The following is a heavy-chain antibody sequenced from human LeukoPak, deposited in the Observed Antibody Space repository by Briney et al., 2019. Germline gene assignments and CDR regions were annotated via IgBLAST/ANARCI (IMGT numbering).Heavy chain of an antibody. CDR2: ISGSGGST. D-gene: IGHD3-22*01. CDR1: GFTFSSYA. J-gene: IGHJ4*02. Sequence: PAGGSLRLSCAASGFTFSSYAMSWVRQAPGKGLEWVSAISGSGGSTYYADSVKGRFTIYRNNSKNTLYLQMNSLRAEDTAVYYCAKGAHDSSGYYSYWGQGTLVTVSS. V-gene: IGHV3-23*01. CDR3: AKGAHDSSGYYSY.